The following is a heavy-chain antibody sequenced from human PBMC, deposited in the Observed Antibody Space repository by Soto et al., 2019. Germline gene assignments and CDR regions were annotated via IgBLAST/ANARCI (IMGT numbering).Heavy chain of an antibody. D-gene: IGHD2-21*01. V-gene: IGHV4-31*11. CDR2: FHYSGSK. CDR1: GGSITSGGYS. J-gene: IGHJ2*01. CDR3: AVGGDWYFDL. Sequence: SETLSLTCAVSGGSITSGGYSWSWIRQPPGKGLEWIGCFHYSGSKHYKPSLKSRLSISVDTSKNQLSLKLISVTAADTAVYYCAVGGDWYFDLWGRGTLVTVSS.